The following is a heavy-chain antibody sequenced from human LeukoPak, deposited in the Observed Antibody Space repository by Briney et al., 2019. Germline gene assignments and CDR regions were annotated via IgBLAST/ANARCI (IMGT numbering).Heavy chain of an antibody. CDR1: GFTFSSYW. CDR2: IYSDGSST. V-gene: IGHV3-74*01. Sequence: PGGSLRLSCAASGFTFSSYWMHWVRQAPGKGLVWASRIYSDGSSTNYADSVKGRFTISRDNAKNTLYLQMNSLRAEDTAVYYCARADDGANSWVNYWGQGTLVTVSS. D-gene: IGHD4-23*01. CDR3: ARADDGANSWVNY. J-gene: IGHJ4*02.